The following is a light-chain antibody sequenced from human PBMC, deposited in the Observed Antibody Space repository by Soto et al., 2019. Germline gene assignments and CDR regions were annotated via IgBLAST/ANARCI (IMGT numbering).Light chain of an antibody. Sequence: ETVLTQSPAALPVSPGERVTLFCRASQSVSRNLAWHQQKPGQAPRLLIYGASTRATGIPARFSGSGSGTEFTLTISSLQSEDFAVYYCQHYYYWPPWTFGQGTKVEIK. CDR3: QHYYYWPPWT. CDR1: QSVSRN. V-gene: IGKV3-15*01. J-gene: IGKJ1*01. CDR2: GAS.